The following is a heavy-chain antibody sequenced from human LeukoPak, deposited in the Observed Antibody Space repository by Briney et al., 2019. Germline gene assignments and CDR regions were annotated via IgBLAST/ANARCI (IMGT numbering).Heavy chain of an antibody. CDR3: AKEPDYQLLWFGESLD. CDR1: GFTFSSYA. J-gene: IGHJ4*02. V-gene: IGHV3-30-3*01. Sequence: GRSLRLSCAASGFTFSSYAMHWVRQAPGKGLEWVAVISYDGSNKYYADSVKGRFTISRDNSKNTLYLQMNSLRAEDTAVYYCAKEPDYQLLWFGESLDWGQGTLVTVSS. CDR2: ISYDGSNK. D-gene: IGHD3-10*01.